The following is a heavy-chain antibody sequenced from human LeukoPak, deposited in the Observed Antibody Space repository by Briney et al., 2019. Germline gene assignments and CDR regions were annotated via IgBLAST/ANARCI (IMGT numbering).Heavy chain of an antibody. Sequence: GGSLRLSCAASGFTFSSYEMNWVRQAPGKGREGVSYISSSGSTIYYADSVKGRFIISRDNAKNSLYLQMNSLRAEDTAVYYCANHLAVADKFDYWGQGTLVTVSS. CDR2: ISSSGSTI. J-gene: IGHJ4*02. CDR3: ANHLAVADKFDY. CDR1: GFTFSSYE. V-gene: IGHV3-48*03. D-gene: IGHD6-19*01.